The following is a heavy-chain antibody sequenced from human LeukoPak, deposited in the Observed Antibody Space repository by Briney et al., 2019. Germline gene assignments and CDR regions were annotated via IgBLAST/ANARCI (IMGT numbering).Heavy chain of an antibody. CDR2: IKQEGTEK. V-gene: IGHV3-7*01. CDR3: ARGRSWVDY. CDR1: GFAFTSYW. D-gene: IGHD2-15*01. J-gene: IGHJ4*02. Sequence: PGGSLRLPRAHSGFAFTSYWVRRVRQAPGDGLRGVANIKQEGTEKYYVDSVKGRFTISRDNAKNSLYLQMNSLRAEDTAVYYCARGRSWVDYWGQGTLVTVSS.